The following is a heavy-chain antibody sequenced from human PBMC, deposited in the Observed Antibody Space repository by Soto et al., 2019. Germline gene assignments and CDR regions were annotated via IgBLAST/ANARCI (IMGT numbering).Heavy chain of an antibody. V-gene: IGHV4-30-2*01. J-gene: IGHJ4*02. CDR3: ASSHAGAHITAAVH. Sequence: LSETLSLTCAVSGGSISSGGYSWSWIRQPPGKGLEWIGYIYHSGSTYYNPSLKSRVTISVDRSKNQFSLKLSSVTAADTAVYYCASSHAGAHITAAVHWGQGTLVTVSS. CDR2: IYHSGST. D-gene: IGHD6-13*01. CDR1: GGSISSGGYS.